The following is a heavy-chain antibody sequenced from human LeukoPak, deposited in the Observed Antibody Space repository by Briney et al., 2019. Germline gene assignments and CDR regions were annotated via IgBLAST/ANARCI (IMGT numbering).Heavy chain of an antibody. CDR2: ITWNSDDI. Sequence: GGSLRLSCAASGFTFDDYAMHWVRQAPGKGLEWVSGITWNSDDIGYADSVKGRFTISRDNAKKSLYLQMNSLRAEDTALYYRVKDGLDPWGQGTLVTVSS. CDR3: VKDGLDP. D-gene: IGHD3-16*01. J-gene: IGHJ5*02. CDR1: GFTFDDYA. V-gene: IGHV3-9*01.